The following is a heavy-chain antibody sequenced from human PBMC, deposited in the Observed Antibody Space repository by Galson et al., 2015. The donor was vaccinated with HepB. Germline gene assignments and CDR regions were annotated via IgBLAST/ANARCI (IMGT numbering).Heavy chain of an antibody. CDR3: AREVWFGEFYYGMDV. Sequence: SLRLSCAASGFTFSSYAMHWVRQAPGKGLEWVAVISYDGSNKYYADSVKGRFTISRDNSKNTLYLQMNSLRAEDTAVYYCAREVWFGEFYYGMDVWGQGTTVTVSS. J-gene: IGHJ6*02. D-gene: IGHD3-10*01. V-gene: IGHV3-30*04. CDR2: ISYDGSNK. CDR1: GFTFSSYA.